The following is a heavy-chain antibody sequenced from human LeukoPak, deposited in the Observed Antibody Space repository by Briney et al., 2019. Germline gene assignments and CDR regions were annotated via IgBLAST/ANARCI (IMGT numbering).Heavy chain of an antibody. CDR1: GFTFSSYA. D-gene: IGHD3-10*01. CDR3: ARDPYGSGSYYYYYYYGMDV. V-gene: IGHV3-30*04. J-gene: IGHJ6*04. CDR2: ISYDGSNK. Sequence: GRSLRLSCAASGFTFSSYAMHWVRQAPGKGLEWVAVISYDGSNKYYADSVKGRFTISRDNSKNMLYLQMNSLRAEDTAVYYCARDPYGSGSYYYYYYYGMDVWGKGTTVTVSS.